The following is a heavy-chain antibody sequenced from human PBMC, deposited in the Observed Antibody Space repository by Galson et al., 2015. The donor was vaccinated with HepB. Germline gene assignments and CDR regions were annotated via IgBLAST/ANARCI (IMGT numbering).Heavy chain of an antibody. Sequence: SLRLSCAASGFTFGSYAMSWVRQAPGKGLEWVSAISGSGGSTYYADSVKGRFTISRDNSKNTLYLQMNSLRAEDTAVYYCAKGDYGSGSYYTFDYWGQGTLVTVSS. D-gene: IGHD3-10*01. CDR3: AKGDYGSGSYYTFDY. CDR2: ISGSGGST. V-gene: IGHV3-23*01. J-gene: IGHJ4*02. CDR1: GFTFGSYA.